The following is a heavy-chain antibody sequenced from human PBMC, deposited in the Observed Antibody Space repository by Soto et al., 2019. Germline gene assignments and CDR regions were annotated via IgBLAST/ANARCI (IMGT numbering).Heavy chain of an antibody. V-gene: IGHV5-51*01. CDR3: ATSTGWYYFDS. Sequence: ESLTMSCTGSGYSFPTAWIGWVGQMPGKGLEWMAIIYPGDSDARYSPCFQGQVTISADKYISTAYLQWNSLKASDTATYYCATSTGWYYFDSWGQGTQVSVSS. CDR2: IYPGDSDA. J-gene: IGHJ4*02. D-gene: IGHD6-19*01. CDR1: GYSFPTAW.